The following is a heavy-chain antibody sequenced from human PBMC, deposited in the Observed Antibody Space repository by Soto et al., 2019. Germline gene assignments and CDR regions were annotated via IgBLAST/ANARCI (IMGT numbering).Heavy chain of an antibody. CDR3: DNDLTSSGYHFDY. V-gene: IGHV3-33*06. CDR1: GFTFSSYG. Sequence: QVQLVESGGGVVQPGRSLRLSCAASGFTFSSYGMHWVRQAPGKGLEWVAVIWYDGSNKYYADSVKGRFTISRDNSKNTQKLQMIRMSSEGTDAYYGDNDLTSSGYHFDYWGQGTLVTVSS. CDR2: IWYDGSNK. D-gene: IGHD3-22*01. J-gene: IGHJ4*02.